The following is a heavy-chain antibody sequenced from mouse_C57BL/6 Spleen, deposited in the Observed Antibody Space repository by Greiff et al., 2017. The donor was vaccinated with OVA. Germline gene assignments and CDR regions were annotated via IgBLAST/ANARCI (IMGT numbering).Heavy chain of an antibody. CDR2: ISNGGGST. D-gene: IGHD2-3*01. CDR1: GFTFSDYY. J-gene: IGHJ2*01. Sequence: EVKLVESGGGLVQPGGSLKLSCAASGFTFSDYYMYWVRQTPEKRLEWVAYISNGGGSTYYPDTVKGRFTISRDNAKNTLYLQMSRLKSEDTAMYYCARQGDGYYHYFDYWGQGTTLTVSS. CDR3: ARQGDGYYHYFDY. V-gene: IGHV5-12*01.